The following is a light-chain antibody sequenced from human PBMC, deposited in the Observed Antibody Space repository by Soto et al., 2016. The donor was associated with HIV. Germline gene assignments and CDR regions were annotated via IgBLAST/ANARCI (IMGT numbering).Light chain of an antibody. CDR2: QDT. J-gene: IGLJ2*01. CDR3: QAWDSSTVV. Sequence: SYELTQPPSVSVSPGQTASITCSGDNLGSKYTSWHQQMPGQSPVLVIYQDTKRPSGISERFSGSNSGNTATLTISGTQAMDEADYYCQAWDSSTVVFGGGTKLTVL. CDR1: NLGSKY. V-gene: IGLV3-1*01.